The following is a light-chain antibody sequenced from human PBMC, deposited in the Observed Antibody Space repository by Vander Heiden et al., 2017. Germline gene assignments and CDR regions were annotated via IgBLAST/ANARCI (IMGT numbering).Light chain of an antibody. CDR2: RND. Sequence: QSVLTQPPPASGTPGPRVTISCSGNNSNIGTNYVYWNQQFSGAAHKTLIYRNDERAAGVPDRFSGSKSGASASLAISGLRSEAEAEYHCAAWDDSRGGVFGGGTKLTVL. V-gene: IGLV1-47*01. CDR1: NSNIGTNY. J-gene: IGLJ3*02. CDR3: AAWDDSRGGV.